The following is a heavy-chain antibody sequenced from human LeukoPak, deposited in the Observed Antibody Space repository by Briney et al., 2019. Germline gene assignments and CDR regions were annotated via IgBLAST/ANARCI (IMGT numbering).Heavy chain of an antibody. CDR3: ARATLQLWFDY. Sequence: ASETLSLTCTVSGGSISSSSYYWGWIRQPPGKGLEWIGSIYYSGSTYYNPSLKSRVTISVDTSKNQFSLKLSSVTAADTAVYYCARATLQLWFDYWGQGTLVTVSS. V-gene: IGHV4-39*07. D-gene: IGHD5-18*01. CDR2: IYYSGST. J-gene: IGHJ4*02. CDR1: GGSISSSSYY.